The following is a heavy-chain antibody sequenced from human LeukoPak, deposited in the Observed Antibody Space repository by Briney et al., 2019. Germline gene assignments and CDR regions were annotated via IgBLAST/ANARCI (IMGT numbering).Heavy chain of an antibody. CDR3: ARGLGLRYFDWSKNWFDP. Sequence: SETLSLTCAVYGGSFSGYYWSWIRQPPGKGLEWIGEINHSGSTNYNPSLKSRDTISVDTSKNQFSLKLSSVTAADTAVYYCARGLGLRYFDWSKNWFDPWGQGTLVTVSS. D-gene: IGHD3-9*01. CDR2: INHSGST. V-gene: IGHV4-34*01. J-gene: IGHJ5*02. CDR1: GGSFSGYY.